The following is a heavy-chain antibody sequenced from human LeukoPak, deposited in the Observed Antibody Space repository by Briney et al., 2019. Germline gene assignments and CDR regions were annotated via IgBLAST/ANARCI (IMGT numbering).Heavy chain of an antibody. V-gene: IGHV3-23*01. Sequence: GESLRLSCVASGFTFSSYAINWVRQAPGKGLEWVSAISGSGGSTYYADSVKGRFTISRDNSKNTLYLQMNSLRAEDTAVYYCATLPRYCTNGVCYDYWGQGTLVTVSS. CDR3: ATLPRYCTNGVCYDY. CDR1: GFTFSSYA. CDR2: ISGSGGST. D-gene: IGHD2-8*01. J-gene: IGHJ4*02.